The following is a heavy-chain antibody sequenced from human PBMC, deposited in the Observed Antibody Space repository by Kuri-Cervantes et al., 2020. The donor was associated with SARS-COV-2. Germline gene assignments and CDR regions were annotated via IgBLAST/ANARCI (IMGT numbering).Heavy chain of an antibody. D-gene: IGHD2-2*02. CDR1: GFTFSSYA. J-gene: IGHJ4*02. CDR3: ARHHFGPAAIHFDT. CDR2: ISSNGGST. V-gene: IGHV3-64*01. Sequence: GESLKISCAASGFTFSSYAMSWVRQAPGKGLEYVSAISSNGGSTYYANSVKGGFTISRDNSKNTLYLQMGSLRAEDTAVYYCARHHFGPAAIHFDTWGQGTLVTVSS.